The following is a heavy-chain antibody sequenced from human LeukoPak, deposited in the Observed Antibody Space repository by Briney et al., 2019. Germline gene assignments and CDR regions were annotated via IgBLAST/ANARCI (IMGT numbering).Heavy chain of an antibody. V-gene: IGHV3-30*03. Sequence: EPGSSLRLSCAASGFAFSRYGMHWVRQAPGKGLEGVALISHDGTNKNHADSVKGRFTTSRDNSNNTLYLQMGSLRAEDTAVYYCARGPGALDYWGQGTLVTVSS. CDR2: ISHDGTNK. J-gene: IGHJ4*02. CDR1: GFAFSRYG. CDR3: ARGPGALDY. D-gene: IGHD2-2*01.